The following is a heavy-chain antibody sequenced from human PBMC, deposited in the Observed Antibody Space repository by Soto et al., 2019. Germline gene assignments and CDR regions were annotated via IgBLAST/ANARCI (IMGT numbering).Heavy chain of an antibody. CDR1: GFTFSSYA. D-gene: IGHD2-15*01. Sequence: GGSLRLSCAASGFTFSSYAMSWVRQAPGKGLEWVSALSGSGGSTYYADSVKGRFTISRDNSKNTLYLQMNSLRVDDTAVYYCAKDPSMDCSGGTCSDGYYFDYWGQGTLVTVSS. CDR2: LSGSGGST. V-gene: IGHV3-23*01. CDR3: AKDPSMDCSGGTCSDGYYFDY. J-gene: IGHJ4*02.